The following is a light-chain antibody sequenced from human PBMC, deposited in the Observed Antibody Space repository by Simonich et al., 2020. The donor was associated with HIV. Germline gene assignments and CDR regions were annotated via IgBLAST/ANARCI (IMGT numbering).Light chain of an antibody. CDR3: QQYYSTPPWT. V-gene: IGKV1-5*03. J-gene: IGKJ1*01. Sequence: DIQMTQSPSTLSASVGDRVTITCRASQSISSWLAWYQQKPGKAPKLLIYKASSLESGVPARFSGSGSGTEFTLTISSLQPEDFATDYCQQYYSTPPWTFGQGTKVEIK. CDR1: QSISSW. CDR2: KAS.